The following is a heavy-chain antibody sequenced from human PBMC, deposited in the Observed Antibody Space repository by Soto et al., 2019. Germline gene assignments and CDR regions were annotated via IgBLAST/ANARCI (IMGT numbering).Heavy chain of an antibody. CDR1: GLSFSGYY. D-gene: IGHD5-12*01. J-gene: IGHJ4*02. V-gene: IGHV4-34*01. Sequence: PSETLSLTCAVYGLSFSGYYWSWIRQPPGKGLEWIGEINHSGSTNYNPSPKSRVTISVDTSKNQFSLKLSSVTAADTAVYYCARGLEWLRFRYFDYWGQGTMVTVSS. CDR2: INHSGST. CDR3: ARGLEWLRFRYFDY.